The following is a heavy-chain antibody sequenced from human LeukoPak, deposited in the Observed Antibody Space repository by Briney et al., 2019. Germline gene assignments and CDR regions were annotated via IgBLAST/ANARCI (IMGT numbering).Heavy chain of an antibody. CDR3: AATPKAFDY. CDR2: MNPNSGNT. Sequence: ASVKVSCKASGYTFTSYDINWVRQATGQGLEWMGWMNPNSGNTGYAQKFQGRATMTRNTSISTAYTELSSLRSEDTAVYYCAATPKAFDYWGQGTLVTVSS. V-gene: IGHV1-8*01. J-gene: IGHJ4*02. CDR1: GYTFTSYD.